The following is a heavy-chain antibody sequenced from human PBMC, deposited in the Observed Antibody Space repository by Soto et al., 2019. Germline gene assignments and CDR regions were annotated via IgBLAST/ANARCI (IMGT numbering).Heavy chain of an antibody. CDR1: GFSLSTSGVG. D-gene: IGHD3-9*01. CDR2: IYWDDSK. CDR3: AQKGPEDWPLDY. V-gene: IGHV2-5*02. Sequence: QITLKESGPTLVRPTQTLTLTCAFSGFSLSTSGVGAGCIRHPPGKALEWIAGIYWDDSKHYSPSLRSRLTIPKDTSENQVVLTITNMDPKDTGTYYCAQKGPEDWPLDYWGQGTQVTVSS. J-gene: IGHJ4*02.